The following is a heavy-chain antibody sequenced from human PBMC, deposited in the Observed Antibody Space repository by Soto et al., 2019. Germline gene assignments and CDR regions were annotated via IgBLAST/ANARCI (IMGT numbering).Heavy chain of an antibody. CDR1: GYTFTSYG. Sequence: ASVKVSCKASGYTFTSYGISWVRQAPGQGLEWMGWISAYNGNTNYAQKLQGRVTMTTDTSTSTAYMELRSLRSDDTAVYYCARDAGRIAVAGYFDYCGQGSLGTVSS. D-gene: IGHD6-19*01. CDR2: ISAYNGNT. J-gene: IGHJ4*02. CDR3: ARDAGRIAVAGYFDY. V-gene: IGHV1-18*01.